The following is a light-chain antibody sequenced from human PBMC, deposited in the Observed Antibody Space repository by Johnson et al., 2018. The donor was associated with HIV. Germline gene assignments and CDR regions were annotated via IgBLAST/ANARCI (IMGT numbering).Light chain of an antibody. J-gene: IGLJ1*01. CDR2: ENS. V-gene: IGLV1-51*02. CDR3: GTWDTSLSAGGV. CDR1: SSDIGNNY. Sequence: QSVLTQSPSVSAAPGQKVTISCSGSSSDIGNNYVSWYQQLPGTAPKLLIHENSKRPSGIPDRFSGSKSGTSATLGITGLQTGDEADYYCGTWDTSLSAGGVFGSVTKVTVL.